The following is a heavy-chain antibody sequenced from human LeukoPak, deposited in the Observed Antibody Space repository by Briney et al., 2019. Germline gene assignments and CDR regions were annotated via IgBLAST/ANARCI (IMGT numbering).Heavy chain of an antibody. J-gene: IGHJ4*02. CDR3: ARGRYSSTTYYFDY. D-gene: IGHD6-13*01. V-gene: IGHV3-7*03. CDR1: GFTFSSDW. Sequence: GGSLRLSCAASGFTFSSDWMSWVRQAPGKGLGWVANIKKDGNEKYYVDSVKGRFTISRDNAKSSLYLQMNSLRAEDTAVYYCARGRYSSTTYYFDYWGQGTLVTVSS. CDR2: IKKDGNEK.